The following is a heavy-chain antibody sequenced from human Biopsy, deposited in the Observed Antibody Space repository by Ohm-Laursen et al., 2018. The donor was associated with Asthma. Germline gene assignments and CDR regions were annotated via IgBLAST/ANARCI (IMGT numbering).Heavy chain of an antibody. CDR3: ASYEVVTAILPMDV. Sequence: SLRLSCAASGFSFSRYGMHWVRQAPGKGLEWEAVISFDGSNKYYGDSVKGRFTIARDNSKNTVYLQMNSLRAEDTAVYYCASYEVVTAILPMDVWGQGTTVTVSS. D-gene: IGHD2-21*02. J-gene: IGHJ6*02. CDR2: ISFDGSNK. CDR1: GFSFSRYG. V-gene: IGHV3-30*03.